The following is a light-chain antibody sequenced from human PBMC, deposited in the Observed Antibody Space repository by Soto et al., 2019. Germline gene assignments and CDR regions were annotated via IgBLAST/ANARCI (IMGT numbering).Light chain of an antibody. Sequence: RRTQSQASLSASVGDRVTITCRASQSISSYLNWYQQKPGKAPKLLIYAASSLQSGVPSRFSGSGSGTDFTLTISSLQPEDFATYYCQQSYSTPHTFGQGTRLEIK. CDR2: AAS. CDR1: QSISSY. CDR3: QQSYSTPHT. V-gene: IGKV1-39*01. J-gene: IGKJ5*01.